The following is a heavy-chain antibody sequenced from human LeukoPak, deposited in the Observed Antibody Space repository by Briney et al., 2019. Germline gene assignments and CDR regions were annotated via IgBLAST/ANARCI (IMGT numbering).Heavy chain of an antibody. V-gene: IGHV4-39*01. D-gene: IGHD1-1*01. CDR3: ARGESNDGFDP. J-gene: IGHJ5*02. Sequence: PSETLSLTCSVSGGPISSNNYYWGWIRQPPGKGREWIVSIYFSGSTYYNPSLKSRVTISVDTSKNQLSLKVSSVIAADTAVYYCARGESNDGFDPWGQGTLVIVSS. CDR2: IYFSGST. CDR1: GGPISSNNYY.